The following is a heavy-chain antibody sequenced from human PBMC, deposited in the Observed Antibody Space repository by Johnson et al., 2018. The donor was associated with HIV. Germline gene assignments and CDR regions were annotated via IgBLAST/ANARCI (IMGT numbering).Heavy chain of an antibody. Sequence: EVQLVESGGGLVQPGGSLRLSCAASGFTFSNYGMHWVRQAPGKGLVWVSRINSDGSSTSYADSVKGRFTISRDNSKNTLYLQMNSLRAEDTAVYYCAKDPPPNYNFWSGYPRSDAFDIWGQGTMVTVSS. J-gene: IGHJ3*02. CDR3: AKDPPPNYNFWSGYPRSDAFDI. CDR1: GFTFSNYG. D-gene: IGHD3-3*01. CDR2: INSDGSST. V-gene: IGHV3-74*01.